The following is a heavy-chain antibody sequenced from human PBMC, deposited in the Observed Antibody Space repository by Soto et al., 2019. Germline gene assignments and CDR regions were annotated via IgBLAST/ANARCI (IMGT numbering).Heavy chain of an antibody. Sequence: QLQLQESGPGLVKPSETLSLTCTVSGGSISSSSYYWGWIRQPPGKGLEWIGSIYYSGSTYYNPSLKSRVTISVDTAKNQFSLKLSSVTAADAAVYYCARAGPTQFDYWGQGTLVSVSS. CDR1: GGSISSSSYY. D-gene: IGHD6-13*01. CDR3: ARAGPTQFDY. CDR2: IYYSGST. J-gene: IGHJ4*02. V-gene: IGHV4-39*01.